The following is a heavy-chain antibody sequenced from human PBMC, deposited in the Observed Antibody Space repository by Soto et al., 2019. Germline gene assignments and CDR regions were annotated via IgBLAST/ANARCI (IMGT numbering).Heavy chain of an antibody. J-gene: IGHJ4*02. CDR2: IYYSGST. CDR3: AIQKNTGYSSGWFPFDY. Sequence: PSETLSLTCTVSGGSISSYYWSWIRQPPGKGLEWIGYIYYSGSTNYNPSLKSRVTISVDTSKNQFSLKLSSVTAADTAVFFCAIQKNTGYSSGWFPFDYWGQGTLVTVSS. V-gene: IGHV4-59*08. CDR1: GGSISSYY. D-gene: IGHD6-19*01.